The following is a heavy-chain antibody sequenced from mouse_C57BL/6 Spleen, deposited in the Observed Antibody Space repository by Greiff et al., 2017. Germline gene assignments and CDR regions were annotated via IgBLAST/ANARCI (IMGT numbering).Heavy chain of an antibody. Sequence: QVQLQQSGAELARPWASVKLSCKASGYTFTSYGISWVQQTPGQGLEWIGEIYPRSGNNYYNETFKSNATLTADKSSSTAYMGLRSLTSENSAVYICARLGDYWGQGTTLTVSS. CDR2: IYPRSGNN. CDR3: ARLGDY. D-gene: IGHD3-3*01. V-gene: IGHV1-81*01. J-gene: IGHJ2*01. CDR1: GYTFTSYG.